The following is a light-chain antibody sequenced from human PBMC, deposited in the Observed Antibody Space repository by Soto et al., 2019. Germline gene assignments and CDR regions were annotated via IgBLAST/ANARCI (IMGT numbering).Light chain of an antibody. V-gene: IGLV1-40*01. J-gene: IGLJ2*01. CDR3: QSYDISLSGVV. CDR1: SSNIGAGYD. Sequence: QSVLTQPPSVSGAPGQRVTISCTGSSSNIGAGYDVHWYQQLPGTAPKLLIYGNSNRPSGVPDRFSASKSGTSASLAITGLQAEDEADYYCQSYDISLSGVVFGGGTQLTVL. CDR2: GNS.